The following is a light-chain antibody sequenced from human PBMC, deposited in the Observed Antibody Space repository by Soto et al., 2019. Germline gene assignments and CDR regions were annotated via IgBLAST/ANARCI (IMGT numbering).Light chain of an antibody. CDR1: GSDVGGYNY. CDR2: DVS. CDR3: TSYTSSSTLV. V-gene: IGLV2-14*01. Sequence: QSVLTQPASVSGSPGQSITISCTGTGSDVGGYNYVSWYQQHPGKAPKLMVYDVSNRPSGVSNRFSGSKSGNTVSLTISGLQAEDEADYYCTSYTSSSTLVFGGGNKVTVL. J-gene: IGLJ3*02.